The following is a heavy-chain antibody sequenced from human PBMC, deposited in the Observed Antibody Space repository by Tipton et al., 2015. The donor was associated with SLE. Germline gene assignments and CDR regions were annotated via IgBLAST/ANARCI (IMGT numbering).Heavy chain of an antibody. V-gene: IGHV4-59*12. CDR2: IYYSGST. Sequence: TLSLTCTVSVGSISSYYWSWIRQPPGKGLEWIGYIYYSGSTNYNPSLKSRVTISVDTSKNQFSLKLSSVTAADTAVYYCARGEKEFGEYYFDYWGQGTLVTVSS. J-gene: IGHJ4*02. D-gene: IGHD3-10*01. CDR3: ARGEKEFGEYYFDY. CDR1: VGSISSYY.